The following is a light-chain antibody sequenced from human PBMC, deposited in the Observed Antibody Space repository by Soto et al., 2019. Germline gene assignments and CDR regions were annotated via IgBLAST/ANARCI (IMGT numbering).Light chain of an antibody. CDR1: QSVLYSSNNKNY. CDR2: WAS. J-gene: IGKJ4*02. CDR3: QQYYSPLLT. V-gene: IGKV4-1*01. Sequence: DIVMTQSQDSLAVSLGERATINCKSSQSVLYSSNNKNYLAWYQQKPGQPPKLLIYWASTRESGVPDRFSGSGSGTDFTLTSSSLQAEDVAVYDCQQYYSPLLTFGGGPKVEIK.